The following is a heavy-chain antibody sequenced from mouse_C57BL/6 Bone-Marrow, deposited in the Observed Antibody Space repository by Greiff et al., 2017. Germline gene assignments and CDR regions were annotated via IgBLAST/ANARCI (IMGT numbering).Heavy chain of an antibody. J-gene: IGHJ2*01. V-gene: IGHV5-4*01. Sequence: EVQLVESGGGLVKPGGSLKLSCAASGFTFSSYAMSWVRQTPEKRLGWVATISDGGSYTYYPDNVKGRFTISRDKAKNNLYLQMSHLKSEDTAMYYCAIYGSSSFDYWGQGTTLTVSS. D-gene: IGHD1-1*01. CDR3: AIYGSSSFDY. CDR2: ISDGGSYT. CDR1: GFTFSSYA.